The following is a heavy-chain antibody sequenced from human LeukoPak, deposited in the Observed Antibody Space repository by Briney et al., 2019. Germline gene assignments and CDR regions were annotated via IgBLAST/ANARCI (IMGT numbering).Heavy chain of an antibody. Sequence: SETLSLTCTVSGVSISSSSYHWGWTRHPPGKGLEWFASIYYSGTTYYSPSLKSRVTISVDTPKNQFSLKMSSVIAADTAVYYCASLLTYFDYWGQGTLVTVSS. CDR2: IYYSGTT. V-gene: IGHV4-39*01. CDR3: ASLLTYFDY. J-gene: IGHJ4*02. CDR1: GVSISSSSYH. D-gene: IGHD3-9*01.